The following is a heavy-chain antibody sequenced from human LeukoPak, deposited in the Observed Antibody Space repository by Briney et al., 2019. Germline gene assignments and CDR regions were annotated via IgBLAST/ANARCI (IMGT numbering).Heavy chain of an antibody. D-gene: IGHD5-24*01. J-gene: IGHJ1*01. CDR3: AKALTRDGYNWVYFQH. Sequence: GSLRLSCAASGFTFSSYAMSWVRQAPGKGLEWVSAISGSGGSTYYADSVKGRFTISRDNSKNTLYLQMNSLRAEDTAVYYCAKALTRDGYNWVYFQHWGQGTLVTVSS. CDR2: ISGSGGST. V-gene: IGHV3-23*01. CDR1: GFTFSSYA.